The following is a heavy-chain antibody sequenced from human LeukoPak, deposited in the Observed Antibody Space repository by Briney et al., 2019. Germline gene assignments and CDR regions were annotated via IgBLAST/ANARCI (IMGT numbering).Heavy chain of an antibody. D-gene: IGHD1-1*01. CDR1: GFTFSSYS. CDR2: ISSSSYI. CDR3: ARASTGTPGAFDI. J-gene: IGHJ3*02. Sequence: GGSLRLSCAASGFTFSSYSMNWVRQAPGKGLEWVSSISSSSYIYYADSVKGRFTISRDNAKNSLYLQMNSLRAEDTAVYYCARASTGTPGAFDIWGQGTMVTVSS. V-gene: IGHV3-21*01.